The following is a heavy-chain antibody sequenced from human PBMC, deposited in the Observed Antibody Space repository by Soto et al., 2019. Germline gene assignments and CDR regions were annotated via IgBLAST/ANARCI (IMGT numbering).Heavy chain of an antibody. CDR3: AKARAQYYDYWSGYPVDY. D-gene: IGHD3-3*01. J-gene: IGHJ4*02. V-gene: IGHV3-23*01. CDR2: ISGSGGST. Sequence: GGSLRLSCAASVFTFSSYAMSWVRQAPGKGLEWVSAISGSGGSTYYADSVKGRFTISRDNSKNTPYLQMNSLRAEDTAVYYCAKARAQYYDYWSGYPVDYWGQGT. CDR1: VFTFSSYA.